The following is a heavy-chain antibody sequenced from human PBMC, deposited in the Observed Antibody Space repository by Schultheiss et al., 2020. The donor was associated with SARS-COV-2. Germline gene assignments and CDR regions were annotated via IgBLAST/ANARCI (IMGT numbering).Heavy chain of an antibody. Sequence: SETLSLTCTVSGGSISSYYWSWIRQPPGKGLEWIGYIYYSGSTNYNPSLKSRVTISVDTSKNQFSLKLSSVTAADTAVYYCARAPSGSNDAFDIWGQGTMVTVSS. J-gene: IGHJ3*02. CDR1: GGSISSYY. CDR3: ARAPSGSNDAFDI. CDR2: IYYSGST. V-gene: IGHV4-59*01. D-gene: IGHD3-22*01.